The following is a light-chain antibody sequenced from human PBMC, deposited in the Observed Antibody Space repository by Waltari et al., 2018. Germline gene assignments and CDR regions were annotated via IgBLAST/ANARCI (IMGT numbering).Light chain of an antibody. Sequence: QSVLTQPPSVSGAPGQRVTISCTGPNSNIGAGHDVNWYRQVPGSAPKLLIYRDDNRPSGVPGRFSGSKSGTSASLSVTGLLVEDEGEYFCQSYDSGLSAVVFGGGTKLTVL. V-gene: IGLV1-40*01. CDR1: NSNIGAGHD. CDR3: QSYDSGLSAVV. J-gene: IGLJ3*02. CDR2: RDD.